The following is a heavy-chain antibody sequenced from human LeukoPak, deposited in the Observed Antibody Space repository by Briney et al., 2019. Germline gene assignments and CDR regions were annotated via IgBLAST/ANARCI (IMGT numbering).Heavy chain of an antibody. D-gene: IGHD5-18*01. V-gene: IGHV4-39*07. J-gene: IGHJ4*02. CDR2: IHYFGTT. Sequence: PSETLSLTCTVSGGSISSGNFYWGWIRQPPGKGLEWIASIHYFGTTYYNPSLKSRVTISVDTSKNQFSLKLSSVTAADTAVYYCARDINSYGYFAFDYWGQGTLVTVSS. CDR1: GGSISSGNFY. CDR3: ARDINSYGYFAFDY.